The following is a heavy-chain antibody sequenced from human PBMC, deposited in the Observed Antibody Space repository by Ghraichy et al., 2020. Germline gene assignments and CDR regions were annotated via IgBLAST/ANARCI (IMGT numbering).Heavy chain of an antibody. D-gene: IGHD6-19*01. J-gene: IGHJ4*02. CDR2: VYSGGYT. Sequence: LRLSCTVSGGSISSGGYCWSWIRQHPERGLEWIAYVYSGGYTYHNPPLRSRVTVLLDTSKSQFSLNLTSVTAADTAMYFCARLNPSGWFFDIWGQGNPVTVSS. CDR3: ARLNPSGWFFDI. CDR1: GGSISSGGYC. V-gene: IGHV4-31*03.